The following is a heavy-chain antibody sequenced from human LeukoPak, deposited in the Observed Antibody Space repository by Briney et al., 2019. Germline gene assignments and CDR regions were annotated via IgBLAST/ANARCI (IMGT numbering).Heavy chain of an antibody. CDR2: ISYSSSTI. J-gene: IGHJ4*02. Sequence: PGGSLRLSCVASGFNLTNYNMNWVRQAPGKGLGWVSYISYSSSTIYYADSVKGRFTLSRDNAKNSLFLQMNSLRVDDTAIYYCASLPPYYYDSSDYWGEGTLVAVSS. V-gene: IGHV3-48*01. D-gene: IGHD3-22*01. CDR3: ASLPPYYYDSSDY. CDR1: GFNLTNYN.